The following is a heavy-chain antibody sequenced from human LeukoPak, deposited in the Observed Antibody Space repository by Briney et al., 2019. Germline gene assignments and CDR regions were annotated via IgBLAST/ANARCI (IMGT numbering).Heavy chain of an antibody. J-gene: IGHJ3*02. CDR3: ARDKVLNGFDI. V-gene: IGHV6-1*01. D-gene: IGHD2-8*02. CDR1: GDSVSSNTGI. Sequence: SRTLSLTCAISGDSVSSNTGIWNWVRQSPSRGLEWLGRTYYRSKWFIDYALSVKGRMTINPDTSKNQFSLQLNSVTPEDTAVYYCARDKVLNGFDIWGQGTMVTVSS. CDR2: TYYRSKWFI.